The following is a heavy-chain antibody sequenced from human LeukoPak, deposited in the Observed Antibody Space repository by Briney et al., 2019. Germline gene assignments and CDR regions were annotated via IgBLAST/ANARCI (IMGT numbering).Heavy chain of an antibody. Sequence: SVKVSCKASEGTFSSYAISWVRQSPGQGLDWMGAMIPIFGPANYAKKFQRGVPITADESTSTAYMDLSRLRSEDTAVYYGARVTAAATEGPFDYWGQGHLVPVSS. D-gene: IGHD6-25*01. CDR3: ARVTAAATEGPFDY. CDR1: EGTFSSYA. V-gene: IGHV1-69*01. CDR2: MIPIFGPA. J-gene: IGHJ4*02.